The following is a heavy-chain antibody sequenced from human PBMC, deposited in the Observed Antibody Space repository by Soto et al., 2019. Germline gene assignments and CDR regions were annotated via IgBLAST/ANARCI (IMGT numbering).Heavy chain of an antibody. CDR2: ISGSGGST. CDR1: GFTFSSYA. CDR3: ARATELYDFWSGYYRGNNWFDP. V-gene: IGHV3-23*01. J-gene: IGHJ5*02. Sequence: PGGSLRLSCAASGFTFSSYAMSWVRQAPGKGLEWVSAISGSGGSTYYADSVKGRFTISRDNAKNSLYLQMNSLRDEDTAVYYCARATELYDFWSGYYRGNNWFDPWGQGTLVTVSS. D-gene: IGHD3-3*01.